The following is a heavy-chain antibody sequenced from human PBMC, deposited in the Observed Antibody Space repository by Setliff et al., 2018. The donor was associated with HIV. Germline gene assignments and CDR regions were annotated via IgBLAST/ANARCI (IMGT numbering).Heavy chain of an antibody. V-gene: IGHV4-39*07. Sequence: SETLSLTCSVSGDSISSGSYFWGWIRQTPGKGLEWIGNIYYTGFAYYNPSLKSRVTISVDTSKNQFSLKLSSVTAADTAVYYCAREGGLDYYDSSGHYSYWGQGTLVTVSS. D-gene: IGHD3-22*01. CDR2: IYYTGFA. J-gene: IGHJ4*02. CDR3: AREGGLDYYDSSGHYSY. CDR1: GDSISSGSYF.